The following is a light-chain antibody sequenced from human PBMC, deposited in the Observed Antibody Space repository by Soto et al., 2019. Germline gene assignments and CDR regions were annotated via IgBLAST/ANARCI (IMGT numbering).Light chain of an antibody. CDR3: SSYTSSSTLYV. J-gene: IGLJ1*01. CDR1: SSDGGGYNY. V-gene: IGLV2-14*01. CDR2: EVS. Sequence: QSALTQPASVSGSPGQSITISCTGTSSDGGGYNYVSWYQQHPGKAPKLMIFEVSSRPSGVSYRFSGSKSGNTASLTISGLQAEDEADYYCSSYTSSSTLYVFGSGTQLTVL.